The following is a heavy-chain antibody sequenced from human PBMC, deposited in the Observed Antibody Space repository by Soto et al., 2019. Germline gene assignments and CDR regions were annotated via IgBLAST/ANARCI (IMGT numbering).Heavy chain of an antibody. D-gene: IGHD6-19*01. V-gene: IGHV3-23*01. Sequence: EVQLLESGGGLVQPGGSLRLSCAASGFTFSSYAMNWVRQAPGKGLEWVSVISGSGGSTYYADSVKGRFTISRDNSKNTLYLQMTSVGAEDTVVYYCASRSSGWYFGCWGQGALVTVSS. CDR1: GFTFSSYA. CDR2: ISGSGGST. CDR3: ASRSSGWYFGC. J-gene: IGHJ4*02.